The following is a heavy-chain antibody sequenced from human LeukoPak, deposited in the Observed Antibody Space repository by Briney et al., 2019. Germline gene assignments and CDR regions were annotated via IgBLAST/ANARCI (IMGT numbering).Heavy chain of an antibody. V-gene: IGHV3-21*01. CDR1: GFTFSSYS. CDR2: ISSSSSYI. D-gene: IGHD1-1*01. J-gene: IGHJ6*03. Sequence: GGSLRLSCAASGFTFSSYSMNWVRQAPGKGLEWVSSISSSSSYIYYADSVKGRFTISRDNAKNSLYLQMNSLRAEDTAVYYCARSQTTYYYYMDVWGKGTTVTVSS. CDR3: ARSQTTYYYYMDV.